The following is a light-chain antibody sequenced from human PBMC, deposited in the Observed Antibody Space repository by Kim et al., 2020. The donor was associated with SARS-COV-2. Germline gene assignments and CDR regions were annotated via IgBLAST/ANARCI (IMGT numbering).Light chain of an antibody. J-gene: IGLJ2*01. CDR3: NSRDNSGDHVV. V-gene: IGLV3-19*01. Sequence: ALGQTVRMTCQGDRLKTYYASRDQQKPGQAPIVVIYGKNNRPSGIPDRFSGSSSGNTASLTVTGAQAVDEDDYYCNSRDNSGDHVVFGGGTQLTVL. CDR1: RLKTYY. CDR2: GKN.